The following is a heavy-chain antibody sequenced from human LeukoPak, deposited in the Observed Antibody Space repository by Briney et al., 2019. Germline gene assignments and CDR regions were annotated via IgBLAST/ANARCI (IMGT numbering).Heavy chain of an antibody. Sequence: GESLKISCKGSGYSFTSYWIGWVRQMPGKGPEWVGIIYPNDSDTRYSPSFQGQVTISADKSISTAYLQWGSLKASDTAMYYCARRRGSSTGQFDCWGQGTLVTV. D-gene: IGHD2-2*01. J-gene: IGHJ4*02. CDR2: IYPNDSDT. V-gene: IGHV5-51*01. CDR1: GYSFTSYW. CDR3: ARRRGSSTGQFDC.